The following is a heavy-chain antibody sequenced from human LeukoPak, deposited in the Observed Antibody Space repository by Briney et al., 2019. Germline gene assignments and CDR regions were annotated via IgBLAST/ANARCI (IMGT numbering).Heavy chain of an antibody. CDR3: ARNNGMDV. J-gene: IGHJ6*02. V-gene: IGHV3-7*03. CDR1: GFSLSSHW. CDR2: VDRDGSET. Sequence: GGSLRLSCAASGFSLSSHWMTWVRQVPGRGPEWVANVDRDGSETYYLDSVKGRFTISKDNAKNSLYLQMNSLRAEDTALYHCARNNGMDVWGQGTTVIVSS.